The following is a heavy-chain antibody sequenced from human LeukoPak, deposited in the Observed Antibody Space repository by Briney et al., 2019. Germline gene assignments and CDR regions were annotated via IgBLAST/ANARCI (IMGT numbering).Heavy chain of an antibody. CDR3: ARDLYYYYYMDV. CDR1: GFTFSSYE. J-gene: IGHJ6*03. CDR2: ISTTGSSI. V-gene: IGHV3-48*03. Sequence: GGSLRLSCAASGFTFSSYEMNWVRQAPGKGLEGVSYISTTGSSIYYADSVKGRFTISRDNVKNLLYLQMNSLRAEDTAVYYCARDLYYYYYMDVWGKGTTVTVSS.